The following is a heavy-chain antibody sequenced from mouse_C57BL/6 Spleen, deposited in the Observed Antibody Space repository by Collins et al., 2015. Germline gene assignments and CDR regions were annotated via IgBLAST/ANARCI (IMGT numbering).Heavy chain of an antibody. V-gene: IGHV9-2-1*01. CDR3: ARRPGYGNHYYAMDY. Sequence: QIQLVQSGPELKKPGETVKISCKASGYTFTDYSMHWVKQAPGKGLKWMGWINTETGEPTYADDFKGRFAFSLETSASTAYLQINNLKNEDTATYFCARRPGYGNHYYAMDYWGQGTSVTVSS. CDR1: GYTFTDYS. D-gene: IGHD2-1*01. CDR2: INTETGEP. J-gene: IGHJ4*01.